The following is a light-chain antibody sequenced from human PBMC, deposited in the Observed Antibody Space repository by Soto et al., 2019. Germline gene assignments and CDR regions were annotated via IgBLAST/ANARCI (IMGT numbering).Light chain of an antibody. CDR1: QTVRTY. V-gene: IGKV1-5*03. Sequence: IQLSQSPSTLSASLGDGVTISRRASQTVRTYLAWYQQKPGKAPKLLIFQASTLESGVPSRFSGSGSGTEFTLTISSLQPDDFATYYCQQYNSYRTFGQGTKVDI. J-gene: IGKJ1*01. CDR3: QQYNSYRT. CDR2: QAS.